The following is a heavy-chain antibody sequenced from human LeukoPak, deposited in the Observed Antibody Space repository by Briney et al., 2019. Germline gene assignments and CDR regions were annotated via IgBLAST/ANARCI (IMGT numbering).Heavy chain of an antibody. D-gene: IGHD2-2*01. CDR3: ARELPDSRYCSSTSCYGDYYGMDV. V-gene: IGHV3-74*01. CDR2: INSDGSST. Sequence: GGSLRLSCAASGFTFSSYWMHWVRQAPGKGLVWVSRINSDGSSTSYADSVKGRFTISRDNAKNTLYLQMNSLRAEDTAVYYCARELPDSRYCSSTSCYGDYYGMDVWGQGTTVTVS. CDR1: GFTFSSYW. J-gene: IGHJ6*02.